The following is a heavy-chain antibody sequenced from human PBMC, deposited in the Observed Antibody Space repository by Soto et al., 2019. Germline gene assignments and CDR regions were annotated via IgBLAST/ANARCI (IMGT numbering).Heavy chain of an antibody. CDR1: GYTFTRYN. J-gene: IGHJ3*02. CDR3: ARDLPRDLVRGSFDI. V-gene: IGHV1-46*01. D-gene: IGHD3-10*01. CDR2: IDTRGGST. Sequence: QAQLVQSGAEVKKPGASANISCKASGYTFTRYNIHWVRQAPGQGLEWMGIIDTRGGSTDYTQRFQGRVTMTRDTSTGTVYMELSSLGSEDTAVYYCARDLPRDLVRGSFDIWGQGTMVTGSS.